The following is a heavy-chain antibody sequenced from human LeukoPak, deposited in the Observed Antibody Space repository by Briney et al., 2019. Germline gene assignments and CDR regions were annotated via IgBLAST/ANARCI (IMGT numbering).Heavy chain of an antibody. CDR3: ARQVSCDTTTCYAGMPPDY. D-gene: IGHD2-2*01. CDR1: GFTFSRYA. J-gene: IGHJ4*02. V-gene: IGHV3-23*01. CDR2: ISGSDGST. Sequence: PGGSLRLSCAASGFTFSRYAMSWFRQTPEKGLEWVSVISGSDGSTYYADSVRGRFTISRDDSGNTLFLQMNSLRAEDTAVYYCARQVSCDTTTCYAGMPPDYWGQGTLVTVSS.